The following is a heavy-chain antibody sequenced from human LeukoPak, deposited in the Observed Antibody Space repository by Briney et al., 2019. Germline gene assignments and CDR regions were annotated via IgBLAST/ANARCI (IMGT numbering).Heavy chain of an antibody. CDR1: GFTVSSNY. V-gene: IGHV3-53*01. CDR2: IYSGGST. CDR3: AKELSLTYFDY. Sequence: GGSLRLSCAASGFTVSSNYMSWVRQAPGKGLEWVSVIYSGGSTYYADSVKGRFTISRDNSKNTLYLQMNSLRAEDTAVYYCAKELSLTYFDYWGQGTLVTVSS. D-gene: IGHD7-27*01. J-gene: IGHJ4*02.